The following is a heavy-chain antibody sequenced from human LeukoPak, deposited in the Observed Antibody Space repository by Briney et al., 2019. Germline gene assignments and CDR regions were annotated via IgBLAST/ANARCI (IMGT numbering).Heavy chain of an antibody. Sequence: GGSLRLSCAASGFTFSSYAMSWVRQAPGKGLEWVSAISGSGGSTCYADSVKGRFTISRDNSKNTLYLQMNSLRAEDTAVYYCAKDPKRSLYYFDYWGQGTLVTVSS. CDR3: AKDPKRSLYYFDY. V-gene: IGHV3-23*01. J-gene: IGHJ4*02. D-gene: IGHD1-26*01. CDR2: ISGSGGST. CDR1: GFTFSSYA.